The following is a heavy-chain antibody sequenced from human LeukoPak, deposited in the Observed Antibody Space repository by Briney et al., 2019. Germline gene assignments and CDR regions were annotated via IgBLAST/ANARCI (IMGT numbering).Heavy chain of an antibody. Sequence: GASVKVSCKSSGYTFTTYAMHWVRQAPGQRLEWMGWINAGNDGTRYSQKFQGRVTITRDTSASTTYMELSSLRSEDTAVYYCARGRPRQSSGWSPWGQGTLVTVSS. D-gene: IGHD6-19*01. CDR3: ARGRPRQSSGWSP. V-gene: IGHV1-3*01. CDR1: GYTFTTYA. CDR2: INAGNDGT. J-gene: IGHJ5*02.